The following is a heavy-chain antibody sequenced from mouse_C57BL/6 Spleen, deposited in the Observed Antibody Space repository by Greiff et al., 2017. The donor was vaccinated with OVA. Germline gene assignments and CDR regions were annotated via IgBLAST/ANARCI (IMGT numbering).Heavy chain of an antibody. V-gene: IGHV5-16*02. D-gene: IGHD4-1*01. J-gene: IGHJ2*01. CDR3: ARRIANWDYFDY. Sequence: EVKLMESEGGLVQPGSSMKLSCTASGFTFSDYYMAWVRQVPEKGLEWVANINYDGSSTYYLDSLKSRFIISRDNAKNILYLQMSSLKSEDTATYYCARRIANWDYFDYWGQGTTLTVSS. CDR2: INYDGSST. CDR1: GFTFSDYY.